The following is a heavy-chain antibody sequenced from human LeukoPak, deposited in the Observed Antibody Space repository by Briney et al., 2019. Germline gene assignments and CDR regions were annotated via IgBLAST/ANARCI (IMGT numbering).Heavy chain of an antibody. CDR1: GFTVSSNY. V-gene: IGHV3-66*04. D-gene: IGHD2-21*02. CDR3: ARHLTASNFPFDY. CDR2: IYSCGST. J-gene: IGHJ4*02. Sequence: PGGSLRLSCAASGFTVSSNYMSWVRQAPGKGLEWVSVIYSCGSTYYADSVKGRFTISRDNSKNTLYLQMNSLRAEDTAVYYCARHLTASNFPFDYWGQGTLVTVSS.